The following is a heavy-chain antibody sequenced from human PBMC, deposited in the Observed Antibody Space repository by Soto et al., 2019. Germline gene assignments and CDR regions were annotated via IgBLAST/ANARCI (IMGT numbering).Heavy chain of an antibody. J-gene: IGHJ4*02. CDR1: GFTFSDFY. D-gene: IGHD1-7*01. CDR2: ISSSSSYT. V-gene: IGHV3-11*06. CDR3: ARAVMGTTDGDY. Sequence: QVQLVESGGGLVTPGGSLRLSCAASGFTFSDFYMNWIRQAPGKGLEWVAYISSSSSYTTYADSVKGRFTVSRDNAKNSLYLQMNSLRAEDTAIYPCARAVMGTTDGDYWGQGTLVTVSS.